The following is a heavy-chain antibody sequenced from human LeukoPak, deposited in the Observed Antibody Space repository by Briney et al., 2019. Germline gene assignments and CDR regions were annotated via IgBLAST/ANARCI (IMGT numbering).Heavy chain of an antibody. CDR2: ISPNTGGT. CDR3: AKELPEQVRVLGAPMYGMDV. J-gene: IGHJ6*02. D-gene: IGHD1-14*01. Sequence: VKXSCKASGYTFTGYYIHWVRQAPGQGLEWMGWISPNTGGTNYAQKFQGRVTMTRDTSISTAYMELSRLRSDDTAVYYCAKELPEQVRVLGAPMYGMDVWGQGTTVTVSS. CDR1: GYTFTGYY. V-gene: IGHV1-2*02.